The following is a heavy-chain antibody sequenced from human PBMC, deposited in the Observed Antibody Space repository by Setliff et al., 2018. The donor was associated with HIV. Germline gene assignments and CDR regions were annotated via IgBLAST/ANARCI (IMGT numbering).Heavy chain of an antibody. CDR1: GVSINRTDHY. V-gene: IGHV4-39*01. D-gene: IGHD4-17*01. CDR3: ARVQMAYAAFDV. J-gene: IGHJ3*01. CDR2: VSQSGST. Sequence: PSETLSLTCSVSGVSINRTDHYWGWIRQSPGKRLEWIGSVSQSGSTYYNPSLKSRITISVDRSKNLFSLKLISVTAADQGVYYCARVQMAYAAFDVWGQGTMVTVSS.